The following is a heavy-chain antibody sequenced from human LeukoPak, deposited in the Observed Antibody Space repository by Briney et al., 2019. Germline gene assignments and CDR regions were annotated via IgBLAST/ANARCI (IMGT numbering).Heavy chain of an antibody. Sequence: PSETLSLTCTVSGGSISSSSYYWGWIRQPPGKGLEWIGSIYYSGSTYYNPSLKSRVTISVDTSKNRFSLKLSSVTAADTAVYYCARLGGQWSGSEFDYWGQGTLVTVSS. CDR1: GGSISSSSYY. V-gene: IGHV4-39*01. J-gene: IGHJ4*02. D-gene: IGHD3-3*01. CDR2: IYYSGST. CDR3: ARLGGQWSGSEFDY.